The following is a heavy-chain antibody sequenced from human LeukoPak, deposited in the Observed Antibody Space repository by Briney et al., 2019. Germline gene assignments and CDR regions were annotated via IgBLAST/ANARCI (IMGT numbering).Heavy chain of an antibody. CDR1: GGSISSYY. CDR2: IYTSGNT. CDR3: ARDRGDYGFDY. D-gene: IGHD4-17*01. V-gene: IGHV4-4*07. Sequence: SETLSLTCTVSGGSISSYYWSWIRQPAGKGLEWIGRIYTSGNTNYNPSLKSRVTMSVDTSKTQFSLKVSSVTAADTAAYYCARDRGDYGFDYWGQGTLVTVSS. J-gene: IGHJ4*02.